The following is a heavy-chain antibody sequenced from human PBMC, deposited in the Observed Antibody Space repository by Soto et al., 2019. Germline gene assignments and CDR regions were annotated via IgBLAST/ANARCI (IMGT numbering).Heavy chain of an antibody. D-gene: IGHD2-15*01. Sequence: QVQLVQSGAEVKKPGSSVKVSCKASGGTFSTSGFSWVRQTPGQGLEWMGGIIPIFGAATYAQRIQDRVAITANDSPSTLWVDASGLRSEDTAVYFWAGHCNDTNGFPTRNWDFDVWGRGTRVTVSS. CDR2: IIPIFGAA. J-gene: IGHJ2*01. V-gene: IGHV1-69*01. CDR1: GGTFSTSG. CDR3: AGHCNDTNGFPTRNWDFDV.